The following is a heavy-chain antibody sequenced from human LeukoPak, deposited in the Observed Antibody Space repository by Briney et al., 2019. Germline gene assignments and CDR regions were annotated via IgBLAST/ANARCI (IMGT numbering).Heavy chain of an antibody. CDR2: INPSGDGT. Sequence: ASVKVSCKASGYTFTSYYMHWVRQAAGQGLEWMGIINPSGDGTNYAQKFQGRVTMTRDTSTTTVYMELISLRSEDTAVYYCARSVPRIAVAGTFDYWGQGTLVTVSS. V-gene: IGHV1-46*01. J-gene: IGHJ4*02. CDR3: ARSVPRIAVAGTFDY. D-gene: IGHD6-19*01. CDR1: GYTFTSYY.